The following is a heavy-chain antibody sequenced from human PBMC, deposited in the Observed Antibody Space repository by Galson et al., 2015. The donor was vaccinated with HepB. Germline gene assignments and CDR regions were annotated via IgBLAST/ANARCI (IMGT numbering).Heavy chain of an antibody. J-gene: IGHJ4*02. V-gene: IGHV3-33*01. CDR2: IWYDGSNK. CDR3: ARLGYSSGCVDY. Sequence: SLRLSCAASGFTFSSYGMHWVRQAPGKGLEWVAVIWYDGSNKYYADSVKGRFTISRDNSKNTLYLQMNSLRAEDTAVYYCARLGYSSGCVDYWGQGTLVTVSS. D-gene: IGHD6-19*01. CDR1: GFTFSSYG.